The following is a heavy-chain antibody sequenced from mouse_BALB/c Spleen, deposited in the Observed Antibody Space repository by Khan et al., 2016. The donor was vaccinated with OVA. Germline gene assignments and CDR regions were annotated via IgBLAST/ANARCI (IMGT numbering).Heavy chain of an antibody. J-gene: IGHJ3*01. CDR1: GFTFSTYG. CDR2: ISSGGSYT. Sequence: EVKVEESGGDLVKPGGSLKLSCAVSGFTFSTYGMSWVRQTPDRRLEWVATISSGGSYTYYVDSVKGRFTISRDNAKNTLYLQMSSLKSEDTAIYYCTRLAYYYNSEGFAYWGQGTLVTVSA. D-gene: IGHD1-1*02. V-gene: IGHV5-6*02. CDR3: TRLAYYYNSEGFAY.